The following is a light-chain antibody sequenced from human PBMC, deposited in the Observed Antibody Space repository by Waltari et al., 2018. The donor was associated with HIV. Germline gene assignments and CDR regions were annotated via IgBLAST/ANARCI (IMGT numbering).Light chain of an antibody. CDR1: SGTVTGGHA. Sequence: QAVVTQEPSLTVSPGGPVTLTCGSSSGTVTGGHAPYRFQQKSGQAPRTLIYDTFNKHSWTPARFSGSLLGGRAALILSGAQPEDEAEYFCLLSFAGARPVVFGGGTNLTVL. V-gene: IGLV7-46*01. CDR3: LLSFAGARPVV. J-gene: IGLJ2*01. CDR2: DTF.